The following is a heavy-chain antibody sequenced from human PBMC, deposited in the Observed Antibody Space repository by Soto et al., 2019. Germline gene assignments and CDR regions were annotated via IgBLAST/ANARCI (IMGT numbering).Heavy chain of an antibody. D-gene: IGHD1-20*01. Sequence: QVQLVQSGAEMRKPGASVKVSCKASGYTFSGYYMHWVRQAPGQGLEWMGWINPNTDVTNYAQRFQGSVTMTRDTSITTAYMELSRLRSDDTAVYYCARDLWGNWNHIDAFDIWGPGTTVTVSS. V-gene: IGHV1-2*02. CDR2: INPNTDVT. CDR1: GYTFSGYY. J-gene: IGHJ3*02. CDR3: ARDLWGNWNHIDAFDI.